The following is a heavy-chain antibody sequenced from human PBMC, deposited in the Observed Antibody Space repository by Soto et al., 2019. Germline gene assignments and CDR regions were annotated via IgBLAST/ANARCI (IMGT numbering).Heavy chain of an antibody. Sequence: SETLSLTCTVSGGSISRGDYYGIWIRQPPGKVLDWIGYIYYSGSTYYNPSLKSRVTISVDTSKNQFSLKLSSVTAADTAVYYCARVMYYYDSSGYWNWFDPWGQGTLVTVSS. D-gene: IGHD3-22*01. CDR3: ARVMYYYDSSGYWNWFDP. J-gene: IGHJ5*02. V-gene: IGHV4-30-4*01. CDR1: GGSISRGDYY. CDR2: IYYSGST.